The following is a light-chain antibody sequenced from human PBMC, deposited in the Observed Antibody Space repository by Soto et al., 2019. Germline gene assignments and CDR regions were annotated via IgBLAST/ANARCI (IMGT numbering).Light chain of an antibody. V-gene: IGKV1-39*01. CDR3: QQSYTMQIT. Sequence: EIHMTASPSSLSASVLDMITITCRASETIFSYLNWYQQLPGKAPKLLISGASTLQSGVPPRFSGSGSGTDFTLTITSLQPEDFATYYCQQSYTMQITFGQGTKVDIK. CDR2: GAS. J-gene: IGKJ2*01. CDR1: ETIFSY.